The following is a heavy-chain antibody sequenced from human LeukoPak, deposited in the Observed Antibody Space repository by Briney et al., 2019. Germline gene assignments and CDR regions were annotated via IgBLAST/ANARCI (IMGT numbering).Heavy chain of an antibody. D-gene: IGHD6-6*01. CDR1: GFTFDDYA. Sequence: QSGGSLRLSCAASGFTFDDYAMHWVRQAPGKGLEWVSLISWDGGSTYYADSVKGRFTISRDNSKNSLYLQMNSLRAEDTALYYCAKDSRYSSSPNYYYYYMDVWGKGTTVTVSS. CDR2: ISWDGGST. J-gene: IGHJ6*03. V-gene: IGHV3-43D*03. CDR3: AKDSRYSSSPNYYYYYMDV.